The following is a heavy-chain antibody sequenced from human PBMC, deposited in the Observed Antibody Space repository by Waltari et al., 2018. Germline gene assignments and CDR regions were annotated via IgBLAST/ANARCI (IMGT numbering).Heavy chain of an antibody. CDR1: GYSISSGYY. V-gene: IGHV4-38-2*01. CDR2: IYHSGST. CDR3: ASTPSYYYGSGLY. J-gene: IGHJ4*02. Sequence: QVQLQESGPGLVKPSETLSLTCAVSGYSISSGYYWGWIRQPPGKGLEWIGSIYHSGSTNYNPSLKSRVTISGDTSKNQFSLKLSSVTAADTAVYYCASTPSYYYGSGLYWGQGTLVTVSS. D-gene: IGHD3-10*01.